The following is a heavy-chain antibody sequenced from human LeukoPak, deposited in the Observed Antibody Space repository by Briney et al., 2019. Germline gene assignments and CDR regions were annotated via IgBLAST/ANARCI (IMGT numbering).Heavy chain of an antibody. V-gene: IGHV3-11*06. J-gene: IGHJ4*02. D-gene: IGHD6-13*01. CDR3: ARIEAAAGYHFAY. CDR2: ISSSSSYT. Sequence: GGSLRLSCAASGFAFSIYAIHWVRQAPGKGLEWVSYISSSSSYTNYADSVKGRFTISRDNAKNSLYLQMNSLRAEDTAVYYCARIEAAAGYHFAYWGQGTLVTVSS. CDR1: GFAFSIYA.